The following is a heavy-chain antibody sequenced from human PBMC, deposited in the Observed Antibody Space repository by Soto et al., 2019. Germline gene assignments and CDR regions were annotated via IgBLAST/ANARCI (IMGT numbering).Heavy chain of an antibody. J-gene: IGHJ4*02. CDR1: GGPITSGDYY. D-gene: IGHD4-4*01. CDR3: ARGNFGYDY. CDR2: IYHSGNT. Sequence: PSETLSLTCTVSGGPITSGDYYWIWIRQHPGKGLEWLGHIYHSGNTYYSPSLKSRISMSVDTSTNQFSLNLYSVTAADTAVYYCARGNFGYDYWGQGAQVTSPQ. V-gene: IGHV4-31*03.